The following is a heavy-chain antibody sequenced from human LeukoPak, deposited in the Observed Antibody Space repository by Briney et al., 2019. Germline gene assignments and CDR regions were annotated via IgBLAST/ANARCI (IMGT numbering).Heavy chain of an antibody. Sequence: PGGSLRLSCAASGFTFSSYSMNWVRQAPGNGLEWVAVISYDGSNKYYADSVKGRFTISRDNSKNTLYLQMNSLRAEDTAVYYCARVGSSGWLPLDHWGQGTLVTVSS. CDR1: GFTFSSYS. CDR3: ARVGSSGWLPLDH. D-gene: IGHD6-19*01. J-gene: IGHJ4*02. V-gene: IGHV3-30*03. CDR2: ISYDGSNK.